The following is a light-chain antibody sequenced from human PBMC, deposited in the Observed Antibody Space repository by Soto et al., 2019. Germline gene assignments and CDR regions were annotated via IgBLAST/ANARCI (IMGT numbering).Light chain of an antibody. J-gene: IGLJ1*01. CDR1: SSEIGGYDY. CDR2: DVR. CDR3: CSYTRTSNHYF. Sequence: QSVLTQPASVSGSPGQSITISCTGTSSEIGGYDYVSWYQQRPGKAPTLVIYDVRYRPSGVSNRFSGSKSGKTASLTISGLQAEDEAVYYCCSYTRTSNHYFFGSGTKV. V-gene: IGLV2-14*01.